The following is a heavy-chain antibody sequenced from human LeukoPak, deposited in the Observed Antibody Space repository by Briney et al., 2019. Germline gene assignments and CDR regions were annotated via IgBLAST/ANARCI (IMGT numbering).Heavy chain of an antibody. CDR2: VNEDGSER. D-gene: IGHD3-16*01. V-gene: IGHV3-7*01. CDR3: ASGGHLDY. Sequence: GGSLRLSCVASGLTFSSFWMSWARQAPGKGLEGVANVNEDGSERNYVDSVKGRFTIARDNAKNSLSLQMNSLRAEDTAVYYCASGGHLDYWGQGTLVTVSS. J-gene: IGHJ4*02. CDR1: GLTFSSFW.